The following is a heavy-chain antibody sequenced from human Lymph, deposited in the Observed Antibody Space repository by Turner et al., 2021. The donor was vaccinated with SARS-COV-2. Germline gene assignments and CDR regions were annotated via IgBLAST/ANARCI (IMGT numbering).Heavy chain of an antibody. J-gene: IGHJ3*02. CDR1: GFTFSTHA. V-gene: IGHV3-30*04. D-gene: IGHD1-26*01. Sequence: QVQLVESGGGVVQPGRSLRLSCAASGFTFSTHAIHWVRQAPGKGLEWVAVISYDGFNKYYSDSVKGQFTISRDNSKNTLYLQMSSLRAEDTAVYYCARGSGSYLSAFDIWGQGTMVTVSS. CDR2: ISYDGFNK. CDR3: ARGSGSYLSAFDI.